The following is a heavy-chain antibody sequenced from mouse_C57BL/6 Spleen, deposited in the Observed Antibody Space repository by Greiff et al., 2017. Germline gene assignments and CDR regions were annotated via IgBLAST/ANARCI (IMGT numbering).Heavy chain of an antibody. V-gene: IGHV2-6*03. J-gene: IGHJ3*01. CDR3: ARPYYDYDPAWFAY. CDR2: IWSDGST. CDR1: GFSLTSYG. Sequence: VQLVESGPGLVAPSQSLSITCTVSGFSLTSYGVHWVRQPPGKGLEWLVVIWSDGSTTYNSALKSRLSISKDNSKSQVFLKMNSLQTDDTAMYYCARPYYDYDPAWFAYWGQGTLVTVSA. D-gene: IGHD2-4*01.